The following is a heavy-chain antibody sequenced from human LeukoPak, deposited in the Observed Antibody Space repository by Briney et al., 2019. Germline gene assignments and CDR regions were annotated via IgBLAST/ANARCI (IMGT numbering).Heavy chain of an antibody. CDR1: GFTFSNYW. V-gene: IGHV3-74*01. Sequence: PGGSLRLSCAASGFTFSNYWMHWVRQAPGKGLEWVSRINSDETSTNYADSVKGRFTISRDNAKNTLYLQMNSLRAEDTAVHYCASRRSTSFDYWGQGTLVTVSS. D-gene: IGHD5/OR15-5a*01. CDR2: INSDETST. J-gene: IGHJ4*02. CDR3: ASRRSTSFDY.